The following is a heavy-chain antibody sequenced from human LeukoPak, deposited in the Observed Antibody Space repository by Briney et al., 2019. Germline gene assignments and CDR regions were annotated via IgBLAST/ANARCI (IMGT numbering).Heavy chain of an antibody. V-gene: IGHV3-43D*03. Sequence: GETLRLSCAASGFTFDDYAMHWVRQAPGKGLEWVSLISWDGGSTYYADSVKGRFTISRDNSKNSLYLQMNSLRAEDTALYYCAASLSSSSCIDYWGQGTLVTVSS. D-gene: IGHD6-6*01. J-gene: IGHJ4*02. CDR2: ISWDGGST. CDR3: AASLSSSSCIDY. CDR1: GFTFDDYA.